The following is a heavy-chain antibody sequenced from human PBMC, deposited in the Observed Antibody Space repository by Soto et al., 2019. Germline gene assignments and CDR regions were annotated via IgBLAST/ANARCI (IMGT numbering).Heavy chain of an antibody. D-gene: IGHD3-3*01. CDR1: GYSFTSYW. J-gene: IGHJ6*04. Sequence: GESLKISCKGSGYSFTSYWIGWVRQMPGKGLEWMGIIYPGDSDTRYSPSFQGQVTISADKSISTAYLQWSSLKASDTAMYYCARLESYDFWSGYPLTEMDVWGKGTTVTVSS. V-gene: IGHV5-51*01. CDR2: IYPGDSDT. CDR3: ARLESYDFWSGYPLTEMDV.